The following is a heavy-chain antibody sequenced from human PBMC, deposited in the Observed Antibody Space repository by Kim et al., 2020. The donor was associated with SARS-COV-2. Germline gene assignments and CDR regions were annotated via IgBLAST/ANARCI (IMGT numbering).Heavy chain of an antibody. J-gene: IGHJ4*02. CDR1: GFRFSSFW. CDR2: IKQDGSEK. CDR3: AGRGRGDYGVLFDY. Sequence: GGSLRLSCAASGFRFSSFWMSWVRQAPGKGLEWVTNIKQDGSEKYYVDSVKGRFTISRDNAKNSVYLQMNSLRAEDTAMYYCAGRGRGDYGVLFDYWGQG. D-gene: IGHD4-17*01. V-gene: IGHV3-7*03.